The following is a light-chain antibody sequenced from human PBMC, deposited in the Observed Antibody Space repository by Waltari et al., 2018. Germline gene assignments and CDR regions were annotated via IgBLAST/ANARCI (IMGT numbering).Light chain of an antibody. J-gene: IGKJ1*01. CDR2: LGS. CDR3: MQALQTPPT. CDR1: QSLLHSNGYNY. V-gene: IGKV2-28*01. Sequence: DIVMTQSPLSLPVTPGEPASISCRSSQSLLHSNGYNYLDWYLQKPGQSPQLLIYLGSNRASGVPDRFSGSGSGTDFTLKISRVEAEDVGVYYCMQALQTPPTVGQGTKVE.